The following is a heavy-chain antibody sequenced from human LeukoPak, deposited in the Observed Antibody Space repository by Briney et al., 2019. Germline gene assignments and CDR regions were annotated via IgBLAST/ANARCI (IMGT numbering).Heavy chain of an antibody. Sequence: SETLSLTCAVYGGSFSGYYWSWIRQPPGKGLEWIGEINHSGSTNYNPSLKSRVTISVDTSKNQFSPKLSSVTAADTAVYYCARWVYGGNSPNWFDPWGQGTLVTVSS. CDR3: ARWVYGGNSPNWFDP. D-gene: IGHD4-23*01. CDR2: INHSGST. CDR1: GGSFSGYY. V-gene: IGHV4-34*01. J-gene: IGHJ5*02.